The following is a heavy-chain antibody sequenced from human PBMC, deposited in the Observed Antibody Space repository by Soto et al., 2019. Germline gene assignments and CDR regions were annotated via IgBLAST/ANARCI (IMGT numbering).Heavy chain of an antibody. CDR2: IFYSENT. CDR1: GGSISSYF. V-gene: IGHV4-59*01. D-gene: IGHD3-10*01. CDR3: ARVNYYGSGSYQKGESYYGMDV. J-gene: IGHJ6*02. Sequence: QVQLQESGPGLVKPSETLSLTCTVSGGSISSYFWSWIRQPPGKGLEWIGYIFYSENTNYSPSLKSRVTISVDTSKNLLSLKLSSVTAADTAVYYCARVNYYGSGSYQKGESYYGMDVWGQGTTVTVSS.